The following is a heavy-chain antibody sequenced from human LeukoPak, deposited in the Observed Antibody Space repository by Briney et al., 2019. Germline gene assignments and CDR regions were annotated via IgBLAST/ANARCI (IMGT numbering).Heavy chain of an antibody. V-gene: IGHV1-46*01. CDR2: INPSYGST. Sequence: ASVKVSCKASGYTFSSYYMHWVRQAPGQVLEWMGIINPSYGSTSYAQKFQGRLTMTRDTSTSTVYMEMSSLRSEATALYYCARVTTGITNTFDIWGQGTMVTVSS. D-gene: IGHD1-1*01. J-gene: IGHJ3*02. CDR3: ARVTTGITNTFDI. CDR1: GYTFSSYY.